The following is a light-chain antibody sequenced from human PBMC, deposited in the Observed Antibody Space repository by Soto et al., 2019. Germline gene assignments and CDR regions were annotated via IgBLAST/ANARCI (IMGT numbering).Light chain of an antibody. CDR2: ENY. J-gene: IGLJ3*02. Sequence: QSVLTQPPSVSAAPGQRVYISCSGSSSNIGNNYVSWYQQLPGAAPKLLIYENYQRPSGIPVRFSGSKSGTSATLGITGLQTVDEADYYCGTFDTSVRGHCVFGGVTKVTVL. V-gene: IGLV1-51*02. CDR3: GTFDTSVRGHCV. CDR1: SSNIGNNY.